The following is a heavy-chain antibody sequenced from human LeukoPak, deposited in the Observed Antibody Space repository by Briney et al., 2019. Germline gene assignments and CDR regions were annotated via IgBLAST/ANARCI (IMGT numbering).Heavy chain of an antibody. CDR2: ISGSGGST. CDR3: AKMRLEMATISLIDY. Sequence: GGSLRLSCAASGFTFSGYAMSWVRQAPGKGLEWVSAISGSGGSTYYADSVKGRFTISRDNSKNTLYLQMNSLRAEDTAVYYCAKMRLEMATISLIDYWGQGTLVTVSS. D-gene: IGHD5-24*01. J-gene: IGHJ4*02. CDR1: GFTFSGYA. V-gene: IGHV3-23*01.